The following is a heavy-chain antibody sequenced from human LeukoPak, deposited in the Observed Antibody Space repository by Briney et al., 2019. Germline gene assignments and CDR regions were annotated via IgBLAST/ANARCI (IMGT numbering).Heavy chain of an antibody. Sequence: GASVKVSCKASGGTFSSYAISWVRQAPGQGLEWMGGIIPILGIANYAQKFQGRVTITADKSTSTAYMELSSLRSEDTAVYYCARVGSSSPDQAFDIWGQGTMVTVSS. J-gene: IGHJ3*02. CDR1: GGTFSSYA. D-gene: IGHD6-6*01. CDR3: ARVGSSSPDQAFDI. V-gene: IGHV1-69*10. CDR2: IIPILGIA.